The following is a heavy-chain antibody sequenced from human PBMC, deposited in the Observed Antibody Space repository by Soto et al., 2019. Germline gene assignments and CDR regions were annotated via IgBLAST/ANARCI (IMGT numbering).Heavy chain of an antibody. Sequence: PSETLSLTCTVSGGSISSYYWSWIRQPPGKGLEWIGYIYYSGSTNYNPSLKSRVTISVDTSKNQFSLKLSSVTAADTAVYYCARTLVGAPPFDYWGQGTLVTVSS. J-gene: IGHJ4*02. CDR2: IYYSGST. CDR3: ARTLVGAPPFDY. V-gene: IGHV4-59*08. CDR1: GGSISSYY. D-gene: IGHD1-26*01.